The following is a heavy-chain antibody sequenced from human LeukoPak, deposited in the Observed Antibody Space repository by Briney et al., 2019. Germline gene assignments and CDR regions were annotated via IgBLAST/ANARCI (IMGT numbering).Heavy chain of an antibody. CDR1: GYSFTSYC. D-gene: IGHD1-1*01. CDR2: ISAYNGNT. CDR3: ATASLFRLFDY. J-gene: IGHJ4*02. V-gene: IGHV1-18*01. Sequence: ASVPVTCKASGYSFTSYCISWVRQAPGQGLEWMGWISAYNGNTNYAQKLQGRVTMTTDTYTSTAYMELRSLRSDDTAVYYCATASLFRLFDYWGQGTLVTVSS.